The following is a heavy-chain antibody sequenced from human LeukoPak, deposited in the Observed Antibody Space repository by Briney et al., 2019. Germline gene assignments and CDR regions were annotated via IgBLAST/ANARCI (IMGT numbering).Heavy chain of an antibody. CDR3: ARGGVSGTYYEVFDY. Sequence: GGSLRLSCAVTGFTFSIYWMHWVRQARGKGLVWVSRLSPDGSDTTYADSVKGRFTISTDNAKNTLYLQMNSLRAEDTAVYFCARGGVSGTYYEVFDYWGQGTLVTVSS. V-gene: IGHV3-74*01. D-gene: IGHD1-26*01. CDR2: LSPDGSDT. J-gene: IGHJ4*02. CDR1: GFTFSIYW.